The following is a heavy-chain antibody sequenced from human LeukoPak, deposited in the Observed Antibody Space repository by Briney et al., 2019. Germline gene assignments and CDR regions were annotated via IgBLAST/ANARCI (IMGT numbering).Heavy chain of an antibody. CDR1: GFSVRTNF. CDR3: TRSGYRHPYHFES. CDR2: IYTGGGT. J-gene: IGHJ4*02. V-gene: IGHV3-53*01. Sequence: GGSLRLSCAVSGFSVRTNFMSWVRQAPGKGLEWVSVIYTGGGTDHADSVKGRFTISRDNSKNTLSLQMNSLKADDTAIYYCTRSGYRHPYHFESWGQGTLVIVSS. D-gene: IGHD3-22*01.